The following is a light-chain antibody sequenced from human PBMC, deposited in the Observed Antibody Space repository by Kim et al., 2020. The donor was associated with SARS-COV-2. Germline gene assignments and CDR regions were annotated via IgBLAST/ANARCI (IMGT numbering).Light chain of an antibody. J-gene: IGLJ3*02. CDR3: SSYGGSNGWV. CDR2: EVS. V-gene: IGLV2-8*01. Sequence: QSALTQPPSASGSPGQSVTISCTGTSSDVGGYNYVSWFQQHPGKAPKLMIYEVSKRPSGVPDRFSGSKSGNTASLTVSGLQAEDEADYYCSSYGGSNGWVFGGGTQLTVL. CDR1: SSDVGGYNY.